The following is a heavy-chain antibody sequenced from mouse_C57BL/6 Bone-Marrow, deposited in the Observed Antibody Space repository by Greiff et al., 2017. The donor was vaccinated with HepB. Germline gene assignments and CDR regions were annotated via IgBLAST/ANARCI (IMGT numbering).Heavy chain of an antibody. CDR1: GFTFSGYY. J-gene: IGHJ1*03. CDR3: ARDPHYYGSSHWYFDV. D-gene: IGHD1-1*01. CDR2: INYDGSST. Sequence: EVQLVESEGGLVQPGSSMKLSCTASGFTFSGYYMAWVRQVPEKGLEWVANINYDGSSTYYLDSLKSRFIISRDNAKNILYLQMSSLKSEDTATYYCARDPHYYGSSHWYFDVWGTGTTVTVSS. V-gene: IGHV5-16*01.